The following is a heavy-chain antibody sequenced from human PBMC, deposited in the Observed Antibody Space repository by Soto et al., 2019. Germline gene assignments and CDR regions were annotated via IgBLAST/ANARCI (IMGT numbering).Heavy chain of an antibody. V-gene: IGHV4-39*01. CDR2: IYYSGST. CDR1: GGSISSSSYY. Sequence: PSETLCVTCTVAGGSISSSSYYWGWIRQPPGKGLEWIGSIYYSGSTYYNPSLKSRVTISVDTSKNQFSLKLSSVTAADTAVYYCASRVLHYDFWSGYHGYYFDYWGQGTLVTVSS. CDR3: ASRVLHYDFWSGYHGYYFDY. D-gene: IGHD3-3*01. J-gene: IGHJ4*02.